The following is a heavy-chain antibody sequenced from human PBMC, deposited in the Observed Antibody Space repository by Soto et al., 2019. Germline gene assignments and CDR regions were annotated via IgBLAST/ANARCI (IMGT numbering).Heavy chain of an antibody. CDR2: INPSGGST. D-gene: IGHD3-3*01. V-gene: IGHV1-46*03. Sequence: ASVKASCKASGYTFTSYYMHWVRQAPGQGLEWMGIINPSGGSTSYAQKFQGRVTMTRDTSTSTVYMELSSLRSEDTAVYYCARPLRFLEWSHADDAFDIWGQGTMVTVSS. CDR3: ARPLRFLEWSHADDAFDI. J-gene: IGHJ3*02. CDR1: GYTFTSYY.